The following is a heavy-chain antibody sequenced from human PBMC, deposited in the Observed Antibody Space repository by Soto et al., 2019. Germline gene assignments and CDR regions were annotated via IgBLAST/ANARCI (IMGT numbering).Heavy chain of an antibody. V-gene: IGHV4-39*01. J-gene: IGHJ4*02. D-gene: IGHD1-1*01. CDR1: GGSISSSSYY. Sequence: PSETLSLTCTVSGGSISSSSYYWGWIRQPPGKGLEWIGSIYYSGSTYYNSSLKSRVTISVDTSKNQFSLKLSSVTAADTAVYYCARLATRYYFDYWGQGTPVTVS. CDR3: ARLATRYYFDY. CDR2: IYYSGST.